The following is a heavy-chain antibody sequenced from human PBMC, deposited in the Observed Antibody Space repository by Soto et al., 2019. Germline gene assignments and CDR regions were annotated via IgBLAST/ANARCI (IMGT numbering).Heavy chain of an antibody. J-gene: IGHJ6*02. Sequence: QVQLVQSGAEVKKPGASVKVSCKVSGYTLTELSMHWVRQAPGKGLEWMGGFDPEDGETIYAQKFQGRVTMTEXXSXDXVYMELSSLRSEDTAVYYCATKGRWYVGYYYYGMDVWGQGTTVTVSS. D-gene: IGHD6-13*01. CDR2: FDPEDGET. CDR3: ATKGRWYVGYYYYGMDV. V-gene: IGHV1-24*01. CDR1: GYTLTELS.